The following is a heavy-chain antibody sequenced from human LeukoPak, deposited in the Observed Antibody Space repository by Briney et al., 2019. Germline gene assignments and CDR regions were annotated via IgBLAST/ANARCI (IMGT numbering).Heavy chain of an antibody. CDR3: ARGRYGGYGIDY. CDR1: GYTFTSYD. V-gene: IGHV1-8*01. D-gene: IGHD5-12*01. J-gene: IGHJ4*02. Sequence: ASVKVSCKASGYTFTSYDINWVRQATGQGLEWMGWINPNSGNTGYAQKFQGRVTMTRNTSISTAYMELSSLRSEDTAVYYCARGRYGGYGIDYWGQGTLVTVSS. CDR2: INPNSGNT.